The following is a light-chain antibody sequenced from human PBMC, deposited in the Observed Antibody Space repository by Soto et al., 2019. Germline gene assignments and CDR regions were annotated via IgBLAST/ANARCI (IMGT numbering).Light chain of an antibody. V-gene: IGKV1-27*01. Sequence: DIQMTQSPSSLSASVGDRVTITCRASQDISVYLAWYQQKPGKVPKLLIYSASTLQSGVPSRFNGSGSETDFTLTISSLQPEDVATYYCQKFNTAPLTFGQGTRLESK. CDR2: SAS. J-gene: IGKJ5*01. CDR1: QDISVY. CDR3: QKFNTAPLT.